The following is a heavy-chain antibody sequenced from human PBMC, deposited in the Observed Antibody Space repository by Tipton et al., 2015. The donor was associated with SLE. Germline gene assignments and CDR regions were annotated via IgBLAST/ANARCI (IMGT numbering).Heavy chain of an antibody. D-gene: IGHD4-23*01. CDR2: ISTTGNTI. V-gene: IGHV3-48*01. CDR1: GFTFSSYN. Sequence: SLRLSCAASGFTFSSYNMNWVRQAPGKGLEWVSYISTTGNTIYYADSVKGRFTISRDNSKNTVYLQMNSLRAEDTAVYYCATRSEVTGYFDLWGRGTLLTVSS. J-gene: IGHJ2*01. CDR3: ATRSEVTGYFDL.